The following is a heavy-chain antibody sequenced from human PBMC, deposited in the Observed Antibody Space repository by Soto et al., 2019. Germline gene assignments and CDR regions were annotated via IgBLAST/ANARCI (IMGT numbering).Heavy chain of an antibody. Sequence: QVQLVESGGGVVQPARSLRLSCAASGFTFSSYGMHWVRQAPGKGLEWVAVISYDGSNKYYADSVKGRFTISRDNSKNTLYLQMNSLSAEDTAVYYCAIDIAAAGIGSMDAFDIWGQGTMVTVSS. CDR2: ISYDGSNK. D-gene: IGHD6-13*01. CDR1: GFTFSSYG. V-gene: IGHV3-30*03. CDR3: AIDIAAAGIGSMDAFDI. J-gene: IGHJ3*02.